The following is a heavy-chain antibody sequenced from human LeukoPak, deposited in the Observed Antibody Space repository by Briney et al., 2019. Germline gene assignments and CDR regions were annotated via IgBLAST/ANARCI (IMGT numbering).Heavy chain of an antibody. CDR3: ARDYFDSGDYYDAFDI. V-gene: IGHV3-7*04. CDR1: GTVFSNYW. CDR2: IKQDGSER. J-gene: IGHJ3*02. Sequence: GSSLSLSCTGSGTVFSNYWMYLLHQARGRVLEWVANIKQDGSERSYVESVKGRFTISKDNAKNSLYLQMNSLRAEDTAVYYCARDYFDSGDYYDAFDIWGQGTMVTVSS. D-gene: IGHD3-22*01.